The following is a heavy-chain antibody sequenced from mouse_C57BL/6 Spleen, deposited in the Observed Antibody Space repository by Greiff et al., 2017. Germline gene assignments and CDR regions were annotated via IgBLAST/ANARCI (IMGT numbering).Heavy chain of an antibody. CDR2: INPNNGGT. CDR3: ARLYGSSYAMDY. D-gene: IGHD1-1*01. V-gene: IGHV1-26*01. J-gene: IGHJ4*01. CDR1: GYTFTDYY. Sequence: EVRLQQSGPELVKPGASVKISCKASGYTFTDYYMNWVKQSHGKSLEWIGDINPNNGGTSYNQKFKGKATLTVDKSSSTAYMELRSLTSEDSAVYYCARLYGSSYAMDYWGQGTSVTVSS.